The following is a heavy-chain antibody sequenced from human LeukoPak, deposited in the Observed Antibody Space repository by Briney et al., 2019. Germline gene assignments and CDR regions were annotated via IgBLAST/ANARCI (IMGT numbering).Heavy chain of an antibody. D-gene: IGHD6-6*01. V-gene: IGHV4-59*08. CDR3: ATTKHLVHGTFDI. CDR2: IYYTGTT. J-gene: IGHJ3*02. Sequence: SETLSLTCSVSGGSMSSYYWSWSRQPPVKGLEWIGYIYYTGTTNYNPSLKSRVTISVDTSKNQFSLILTSVTAADTAVYYCATTKHLVHGTFDIWGQGTMVTVSS. CDR1: GGSMSSYY.